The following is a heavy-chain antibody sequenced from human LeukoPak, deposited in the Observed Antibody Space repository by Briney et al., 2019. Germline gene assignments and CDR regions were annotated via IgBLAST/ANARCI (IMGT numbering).Heavy chain of an antibody. CDR1: GFTFIDYY. Sequence: TPGGSLRLSCAASGFTFIDYYMSWIRQAPGKGLEWVAYITSSGDDIYYAESVKGRFTISRDNAKNALFLRMSSLRVEDTAIYYCASDIVATSGDFWGQGTLVSVSS. D-gene: IGHD5-12*01. CDR2: ITSSGDDI. CDR3: ASDIVATSGDF. J-gene: IGHJ4*02. V-gene: IGHV3-11*01.